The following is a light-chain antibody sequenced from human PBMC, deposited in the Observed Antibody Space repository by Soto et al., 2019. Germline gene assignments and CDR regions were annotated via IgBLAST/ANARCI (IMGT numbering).Light chain of an antibody. CDR1: SSDIGSYNL. Sequence: QSALTQPASVSGSPGQSITVSCTGTSSDIGSYNLVSWYQHHPGKAPKLMIYAVSKRPSGVSSRFSGSKSGNTASLTISGLQAEDEAAYFCCSYAGSSTLLFGGGTKLTVL. CDR3: CSYAGSSTLL. J-gene: IGLJ3*02. V-gene: IGLV2-23*02. CDR2: AVS.